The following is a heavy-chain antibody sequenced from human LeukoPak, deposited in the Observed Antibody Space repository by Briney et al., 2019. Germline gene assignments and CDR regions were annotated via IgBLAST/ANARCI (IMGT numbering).Heavy chain of an antibody. J-gene: IGHJ4*02. Sequence: ASVKVSCKASGYTFTSYYMHWVRQAPGQGLEWMGWINPNSGGTNYAQKFQGRVTMTRDTSISTAYMELSRLRSDDTAVYYCARAHYYDSSGLNYFDYWGQGTLVTVSS. D-gene: IGHD3-22*01. CDR3: ARAHYYDSSGLNYFDY. V-gene: IGHV1-2*02. CDR1: GYTFTSYY. CDR2: INPNSGGT.